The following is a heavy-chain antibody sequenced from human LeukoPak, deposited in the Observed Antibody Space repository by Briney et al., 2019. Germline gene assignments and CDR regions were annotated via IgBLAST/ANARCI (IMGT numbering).Heavy chain of an antibody. CDR3: ARDQGSGADI. J-gene: IGHJ3*02. V-gene: IGHV3-30-3*01. CDR2: ISYDGSNK. Sequence: PGRSLRLSCAASGFTFSSYAMHWVRKAPGKGLEWVAVISYDGSNKYYADSVKGRFTISRDNSKNTLYLQMNSLRAEDTAVYYCARDQGSGADIWGQGTMVTVSS. CDR1: GFTFSSYA. D-gene: IGHD3-10*01.